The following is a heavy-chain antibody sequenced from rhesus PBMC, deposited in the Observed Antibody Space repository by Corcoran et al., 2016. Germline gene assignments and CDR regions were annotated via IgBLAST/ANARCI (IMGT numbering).Heavy chain of an antibody. CDR2: INPYNGNT. D-gene: IGHD3-16*01. V-gene: IGHV1S2*01. Sequence: QVQLVQSGAEVKKPGSSVKVSCKASGYTFTDYYMHWVRQAPRQGLKWMGRINPYNGNTKYAQKFQGRVTMNRDTSTSTAYMELSSLRSEDTAVYYCARSSGSYYPMSLWGQGVLVTVSS. J-gene: IGHJ4*01. CDR1: GYTFTDYY. CDR3: ARSSGSYYPMSL.